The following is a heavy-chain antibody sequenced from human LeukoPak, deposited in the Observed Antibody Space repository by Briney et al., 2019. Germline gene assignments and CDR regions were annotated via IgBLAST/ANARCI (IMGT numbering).Heavy chain of an antibody. D-gene: IGHD3-10*01. CDR1: GFTFGDYA. J-gene: IGHJ6*02. CDR3: AKPARGYYYYGMDV. Sequence: GGSLRLSCSASGFTFGDYAMSWVRQAPGKGLEWVSAISGSGGSTYYADSVKGRFTISRDNSKNTLYLQMNSLRAEDTAVYYCAKPARGYYYYGMDVWGQGTTVTVSS. CDR2: ISGSGGST. V-gene: IGHV3-23*01.